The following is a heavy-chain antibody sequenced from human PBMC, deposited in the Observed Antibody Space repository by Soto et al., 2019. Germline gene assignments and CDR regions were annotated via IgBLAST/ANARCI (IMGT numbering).Heavy chain of an antibody. CDR2: IYSGGST. V-gene: IGHV3-53*01. CDR1: GFTVSSNY. Sequence: PGGSLRLSCAASGFTVSSNYMSWVRQAPGKGLEWVSVIYSGGSTYYADSVKGRFTISRDNSKNTLYLQMNSLRAEDTAVYYCARSYDSWSGYNFDYWGQGTLVTVSS. J-gene: IGHJ4*02. D-gene: IGHD3-3*01. CDR3: ARSYDSWSGYNFDY.